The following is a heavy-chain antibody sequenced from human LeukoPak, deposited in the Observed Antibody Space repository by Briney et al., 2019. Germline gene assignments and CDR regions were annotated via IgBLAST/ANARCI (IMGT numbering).Heavy chain of an antibody. CDR3: ARQGASGSYLYYFDY. CDR2: IYYSGST. V-gene: IGHV4-59*08. J-gene: IGHJ4*02. CDR1: GGSISSYF. D-gene: IGHD1-26*01. Sequence: PSETLSLTCTVSGGSISSYFWSWIRQTPGKGLEWIGYIYYSGSTNYNPSLKSRVTISVDTSKNQFSLKLSSVTAADTAVYFCARQGASGSYLYYFDYWGQGTLVTVSS.